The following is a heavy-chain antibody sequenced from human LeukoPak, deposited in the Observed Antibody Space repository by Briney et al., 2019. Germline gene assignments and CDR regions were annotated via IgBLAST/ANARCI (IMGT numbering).Heavy chain of an antibody. CDR1: GFTFSSYV. D-gene: IGHD4-17*01. CDR2: ISGSGGST. J-gene: IGHJ4*02. V-gene: IGHV3-23*01. CDR3: ARDDDYGDYAAY. Sequence: GGSLRLSCAASGFTFSSYVMSWVRQAPGKGLEWVSAISGSGGSTYYADSVKGRFTISRDNSKNTLYLQMNSLRAEDTAVYYCARDDDYGDYAAYWGQGTLVTVSS.